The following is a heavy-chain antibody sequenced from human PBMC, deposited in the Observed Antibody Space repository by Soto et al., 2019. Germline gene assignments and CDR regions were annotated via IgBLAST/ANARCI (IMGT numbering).Heavy chain of an antibody. J-gene: IGHJ6*02. CDR2: IIPIFGTA. CDR1: GGTFSSYA. D-gene: IGHD5-12*01. Sequence: ASVKVSCKASGGTFSSYAISWVRQAPGQGLEWMGGIIPIFGTANYAQKFQGRVTITADESTSTAYMELSSLRSEDTAVYYCARAGRSGYGLGYYYGMDVWGQGTTVTVSS. CDR3: ARAGRSGYGLGYYYGMDV. V-gene: IGHV1-69*13.